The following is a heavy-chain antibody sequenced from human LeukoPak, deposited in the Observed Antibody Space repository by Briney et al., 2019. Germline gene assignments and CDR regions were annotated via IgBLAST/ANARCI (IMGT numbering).Heavy chain of an antibody. D-gene: IGHD1-7*01. Sequence: GGSLRLSCAASGFTFSSYWMSWVRQAPGKGLEWVANIKQDGSEKYYVDSVEGRFTISRDNAKNSPYLQMNSLRAEDTAVYYCARALNWNYLYYFDYWGQGTLVTVSS. J-gene: IGHJ4*02. V-gene: IGHV3-7*01. CDR3: ARALNWNYLYYFDY. CDR2: IKQDGSEK. CDR1: GFTFSSYW.